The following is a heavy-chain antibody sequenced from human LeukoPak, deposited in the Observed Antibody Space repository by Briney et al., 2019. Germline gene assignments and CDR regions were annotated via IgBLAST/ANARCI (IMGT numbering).Heavy chain of an antibody. CDR2: IYSGGST. V-gene: IGHV3-66*01. D-gene: IGHD4-17*01. CDR3: ARGVTTLTTNPHFDY. CDR1: GFTVSSNY. Sequence: GGSLRLSCAASGFTVSSNYMSWVRQAPGEGLEWVSVIYSGGSTYNADSVKGRFTISRDNSKNTLYLQMNSLRAEDTAVYYCARGVTTLTTNPHFDYWGQGTLVTVSS. J-gene: IGHJ4*02.